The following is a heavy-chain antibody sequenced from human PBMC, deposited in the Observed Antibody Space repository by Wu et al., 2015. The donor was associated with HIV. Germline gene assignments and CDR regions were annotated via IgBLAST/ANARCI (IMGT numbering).Heavy chain of an antibody. CDR2: INPNSGGT. CDR3: ARDSRGDYGGLGGAFDI. Sequence: QVQLVQSGAEVKKPGASVKVSCKASGYTFTGYYMHWVRQAPGQGLEWMGWINPNSGGTNYAQKFQGRVTMTRDTSISTAYMELSRLRSDDTAVYYCARDSRGDYGGLGGAFDIVGPRDKWSPSLQ. CDR1: GYTFTGYY. J-gene: IGHJ3*02. V-gene: IGHV1-2*02. D-gene: IGHD4-23*01.